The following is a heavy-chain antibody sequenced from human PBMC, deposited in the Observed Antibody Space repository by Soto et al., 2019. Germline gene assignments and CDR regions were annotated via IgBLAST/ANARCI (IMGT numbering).Heavy chain of an antibody. J-gene: IGHJ4*02. CDR3: ARLLDRNFDC. V-gene: IGHV5-51*01. CDR1: GYSFINYW. CDR2: IYPGDSDT. Sequence: GESLKISCKGSGYSFINYWIGWVRQLPGKGLEWMGIIYPGDSDTRYSPSFQGQVTISADKSISTAYLQWSSLKASDTAMYYCARLLDRNFDCWGQGTLVTVSS. D-gene: IGHD3-3*01.